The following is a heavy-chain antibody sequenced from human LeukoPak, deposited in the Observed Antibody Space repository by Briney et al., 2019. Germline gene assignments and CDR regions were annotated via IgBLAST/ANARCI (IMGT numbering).Heavy chain of an antibody. CDR3: ARSGSSGPPSDY. J-gene: IGHJ4*02. CDR2: MNPNSGNT. Sequence: ASVKVSCKASGYTFTSYDINWVRQATGQGLEWTGWMNPNSGNTGYAQKFQGRVTMTRNTSISTAYMELSSLRSEDTAVYYCARSGSSGPPSDYWGQGTLVTVSS. D-gene: IGHD3-22*01. CDR1: GYTFTSYD. V-gene: IGHV1-8*01.